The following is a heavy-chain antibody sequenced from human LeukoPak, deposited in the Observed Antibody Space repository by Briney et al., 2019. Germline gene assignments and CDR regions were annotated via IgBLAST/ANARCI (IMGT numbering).Heavy chain of an antibody. CDR1: GFTFSSYG. CDR2: IRYDGSNK. D-gene: IGHD5-18*01. V-gene: IGHV3-30*02. Sequence: PGGSLRLSCAASGFTFSSYGMHWVRQAPGKGLEWVAFIRYDGSNKYYADSVKGRFTISRDNSKNTLYLQMNSLRAEDTAVYYCAKEELGYSYGPFDYWGQGTLVTVSS. J-gene: IGHJ4*02. CDR3: AKEELGYSYGPFDY.